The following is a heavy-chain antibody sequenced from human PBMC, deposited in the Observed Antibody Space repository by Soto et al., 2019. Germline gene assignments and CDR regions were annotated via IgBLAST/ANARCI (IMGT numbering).Heavy chain of an antibody. Sequence: SETLSLTCTVSGGSISSGNYYWSWIRQPPGKGLEWIGFMSYSGSTYYNPSLKSRVTISVDTSKNQFSLKLSSVTAADTAVYYCARGSYYYDSSGYYNYWGQGTLVTVSS. D-gene: IGHD3-22*01. CDR3: ARGSYYYDSSGYYNY. J-gene: IGHJ4*02. V-gene: IGHV4-30-4*01. CDR1: GGSISSGNYY. CDR2: MSYSGST.